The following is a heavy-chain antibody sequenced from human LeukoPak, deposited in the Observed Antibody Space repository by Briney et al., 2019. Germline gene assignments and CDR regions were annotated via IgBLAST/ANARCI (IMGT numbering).Heavy chain of an antibody. D-gene: IGHD6-13*01. J-gene: IGHJ4*01. V-gene: IGHV3-15*01. CDR2: IKSKTDGRTT. Sequence: GGALRLSCVSSVFTFSNDWMTWVRQAPGKGLEWVGHIKSKTDGRTTDYAAPVKGRFTISRDDSKNTLYLQMNSLKTEDTAVFYCARQQLVFDSWGHGTPVTVSS. CDR3: ARQQLVFDS. CDR1: VFTFSNDW.